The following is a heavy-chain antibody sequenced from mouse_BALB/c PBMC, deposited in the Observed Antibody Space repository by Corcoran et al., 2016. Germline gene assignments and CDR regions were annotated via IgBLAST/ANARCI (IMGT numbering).Heavy chain of an antibody. J-gene: IGHJ4*01. V-gene: IGHV9-4*02. CDR1: GYTFTTAG. CDR2: INTHSGVP. CDR3: ARTWTGGYYAMDY. Sequence: QIQLVQSGPELKKPGETVRISCKASGYTFTTAGMQWVQKMPGKGLKWIGWINTHSGVPKYAEDFKGRFAFSLETSASTAYLQISNLKNEDTATYFCARTWTGGYYAMDYWGQGTSVTVSS.